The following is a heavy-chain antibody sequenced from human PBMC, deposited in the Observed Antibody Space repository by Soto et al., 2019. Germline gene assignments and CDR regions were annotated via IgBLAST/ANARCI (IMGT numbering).Heavy chain of an antibody. CDR2: VSPYSGNT. V-gene: IGHV1-18*01. CDR3: VRGGILEANRPYYYYGLDV. Sequence: ASVKVSCKALGYTFTTYGLSWVRQAPGQGLEWMGWVSPYSGNTYYAPRLQGRVTMTTDTSTTTAYMSLRSLRSDDTAIYYCVRGGILEANRPYYYYGLDVWGQGTPVTVSS. D-gene: IGHD1-1*01. J-gene: IGHJ6*02. CDR1: GYTFTTYG.